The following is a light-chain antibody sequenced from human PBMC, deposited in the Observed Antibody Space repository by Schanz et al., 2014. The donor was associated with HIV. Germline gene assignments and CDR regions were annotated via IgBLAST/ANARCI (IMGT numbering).Light chain of an antibody. CDR3: SSYTTSSTLV. CDR2: DVN. CDR1: GSDIDANKY. V-gene: IGLV2-14*01. J-gene: IGLJ2*01. Sequence: QSALTQPASVSGSPGQSITISCAETGSDIDANKYVSWYQQHPGKAPKVMIYDVNIRPSGVSNRFSGSKSGYTASLTISGLQADDEADYYCSSYTTSSTLVFGGGTKATVL.